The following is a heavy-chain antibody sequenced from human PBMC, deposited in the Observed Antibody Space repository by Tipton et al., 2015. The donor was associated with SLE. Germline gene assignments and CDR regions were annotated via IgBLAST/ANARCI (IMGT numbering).Heavy chain of an antibody. CDR2: IHYSGST. J-gene: IGHJ4*02. Sequence: GLVKPSETLSLTCTVSGGSIGSHYWSWIRRPPGKGLEWIGYIHYSGSTNYNPSLKSRVTISVDTSKNQFSLKLSSVTAADAAVYYCARGPRDFWSGYFFDYRGQGTLVTVSS. CDR3: ARGPRDFWSGYFFDY. V-gene: IGHV4-59*11. CDR1: GGSIGSHY. D-gene: IGHD3-3*01.